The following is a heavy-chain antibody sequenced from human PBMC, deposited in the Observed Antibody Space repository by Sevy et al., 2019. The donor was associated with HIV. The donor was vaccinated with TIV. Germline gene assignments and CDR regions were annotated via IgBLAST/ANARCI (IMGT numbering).Heavy chain of an antibody. D-gene: IGHD4-17*01. CDR1: GFTFNSHT. V-gene: IGHV3-21*01. CDR3: ARVKDYGDYGAFDI. CDR2: ISSSSSYI. J-gene: IGHJ3*02. Sequence: GGSLRLSCAGSGFTFNSHTMNWVRQAPGKGLEWVSSISSSSSYIYYGDSVKGRFTISRDKAKGSLFLQMNSLRAEDRAIYFCARVKDYGDYGAFDIWGQGTMVTVSS.